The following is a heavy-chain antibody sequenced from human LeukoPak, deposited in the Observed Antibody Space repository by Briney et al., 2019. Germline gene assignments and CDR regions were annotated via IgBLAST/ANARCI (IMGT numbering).Heavy chain of an antibody. CDR1: GFTFSSYE. CDR2: ISSSGSTI. V-gene: IGHV3-48*03. CDR3: ARETRYSSSWYDY. Sequence: GGSLRLSCAASGFTFSSYEMNWVRQAPGKGLEWVSYISSSGSTIYYADSVKGRFTISRDNAKNSLYLQMNSLRAEDTAVYYCARETRYSSSWYDYWGQGTLVTVSS. J-gene: IGHJ4*02. D-gene: IGHD6-13*01.